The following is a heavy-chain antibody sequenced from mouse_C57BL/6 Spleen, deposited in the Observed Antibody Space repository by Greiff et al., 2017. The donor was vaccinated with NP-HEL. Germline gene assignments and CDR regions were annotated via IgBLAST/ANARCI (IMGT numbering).Heavy chain of an antibody. CDR2: ISNGGGST. Sequence: EVKLMESGGGLVQPGGSLKLSCAASGFTFSDYYMYWVRQTPEKRLEWVAYISNGGGSTYYPDTVKGRFTISRDNAKNTLYLQMSRLKSEDTAMYYCARLGERYFDVWGTGTTVTVSS. J-gene: IGHJ1*03. V-gene: IGHV5-12*01. CDR1: GFTFSDYY. CDR3: ARLGERYFDV.